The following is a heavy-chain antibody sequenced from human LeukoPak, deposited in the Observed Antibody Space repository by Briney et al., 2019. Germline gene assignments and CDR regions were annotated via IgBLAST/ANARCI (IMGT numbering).Heavy chain of an antibody. CDR2: ISSSSSYI. D-gene: IGHD3-3*01. CDR3: ASMEGLDY. V-gene: IGHV3-21*01. CDR1: GFTFSSYA. J-gene: IGHJ4*02. Sequence: GGSLRLSCAASGFTFSSYAMHWVRQAPGKGLEWVSSISSSSSYIYYADSVKGRFTISRDNAKNSLYLQMNSLRAEDTAVYYCASMEGLDYWGQGTLVTVSS.